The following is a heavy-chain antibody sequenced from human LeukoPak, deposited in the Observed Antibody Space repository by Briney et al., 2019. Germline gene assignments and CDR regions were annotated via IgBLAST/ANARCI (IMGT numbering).Heavy chain of an antibody. D-gene: IGHD3-10*01. CDR1: GFTFNSYW. CDR2: IKEGGTEK. J-gene: IGHJ4*02. Sequence: GGSLRLSCAASGFTFNSYWMNWVRQAPGKGLEWVASIKEGGTEKYYVDSVKGQFTISRDNAKNSLYLQMNSLRAEDTALYYCARDFSGEFDYWGQGTLVTVSS. CDR3: ARDFSGEFDY. V-gene: IGHV3-7*01.